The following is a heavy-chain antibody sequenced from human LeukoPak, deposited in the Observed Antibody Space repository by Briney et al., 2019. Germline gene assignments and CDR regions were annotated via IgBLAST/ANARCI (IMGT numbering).Heavy chain of an antibody. J-gene: IGHJ5*02. CDR3: ARGGIASRPSCWFDP. D-gene: IGHD6-6*01. CDR2: IYHSGSS. V-gene: IGHV4-38-2*02. Sequence: SETLSLTCTVSGYSISRGYYWGWIRQPPGKGLEWIGSIYHSGSSYYNPSLKSRVTISVDTSKNQFSLKLSSVTAADTAVYYCARGGIASRPSCWFDPWGQGTQVTVSS. CDR1: GYSISRGYY.